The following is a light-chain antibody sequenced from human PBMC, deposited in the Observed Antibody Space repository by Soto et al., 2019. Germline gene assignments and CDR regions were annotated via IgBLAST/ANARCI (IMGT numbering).Light chain of an antibody. CDR3: CSYGGSATSYV. CDR1: SSDVGSYNL. Sequence: QSALTQPASVSGSPGQSITISCSGTSSDVGSYNLVSWYQQYPGKAPKLIIYEGSKRPSGVSNRFSGSKSGNTASLTISGLQAEDEADYYCCSYGGSATSYVLGNGTKVTVL. CDR2: EGS. J-gene: IGLJ1*01. V-gene: IGLV2-23*01.